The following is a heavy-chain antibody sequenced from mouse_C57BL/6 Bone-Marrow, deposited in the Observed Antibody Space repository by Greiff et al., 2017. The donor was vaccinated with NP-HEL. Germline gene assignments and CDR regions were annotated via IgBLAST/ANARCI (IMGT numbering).Heavy chain of an antibody. CDR1: GYTFTDYY. CDR2: INPNNGGT. D-gene: IGHD2-2*01. V-gene: IGHV1-26*01. CDR3: ARRGVWLRVYYFDY. Sequence: VQLQQSGPELVKPGASVKISCKASGYTFTDYYMNWVKQSHGKSLEWIGDINPNNGGTSYNQKFTGKATLTVDKSSSTAYMVLRSLTSEDSAVYYCARRGVWLRVYYFDYWGQGTTLTVSS. J-gene: IGHJ2*01.